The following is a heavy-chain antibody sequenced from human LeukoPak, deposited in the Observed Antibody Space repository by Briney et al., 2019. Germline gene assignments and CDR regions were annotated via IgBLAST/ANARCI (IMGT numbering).Heavy chain of an antibody. CDR1: GFTFSSYS. J-gene: IGHJ4*02. CDR2: IYSGGST. Sequence: GGSLRLSCAASGFTFSSYSMNWVRQAPGKGLEWVSVIYSGGSTYYGDSVKGRFTISRDNSKNTVHLQMNDLRPEDTAVYYCARSWDARLNFDYWGQGVLVTVSS. CDR3: ARSWDARLNFDY. D-gene: IGHD1-26*01. V-gene: IGHV3-66*02.